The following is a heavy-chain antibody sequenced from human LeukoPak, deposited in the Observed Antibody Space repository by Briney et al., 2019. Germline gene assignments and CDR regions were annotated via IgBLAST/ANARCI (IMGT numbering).Heavy chain of an antibody. CDR1: GFTFSSYS. V-gene: IGHV3-48*01. D-gene: IGHD6-19*01. CDR3: ARGPAVAGTNDY. J-gene: IGHJ4*02. Sequence: GGSLRLSCAASGFTFSSYSMNWVRQAPGKGLEWISYITTSSDTIYYADSVKGRFTISRDNAKNSLYLQMNSLRGEDTAVYYCARGPAVAGTNDYWGQGTLVTVSS. CDR2: ITTSSDTI.